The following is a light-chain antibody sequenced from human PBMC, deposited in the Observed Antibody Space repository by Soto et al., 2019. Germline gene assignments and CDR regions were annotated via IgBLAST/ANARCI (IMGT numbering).Light chain of an antibody. CDR1: QSVSSSY. CDR3: NQYGSSPYT. Sequence: EIVLTQSPGTLSLSPGERATLSCRASQSVSSSYLAWYQQKPVQAPSLLIYGASIRATGIPARFSGSGSVTDFTLTINRLELEDFALYYCNQYGSSPYTFGQGTKLEI. J-gene: IGKJ2*01. V-gene: IGKV3-20*01. CDR2: GAS.